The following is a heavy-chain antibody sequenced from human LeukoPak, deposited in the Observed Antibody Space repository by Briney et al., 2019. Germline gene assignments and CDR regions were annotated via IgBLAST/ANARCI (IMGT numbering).Heavy chain of an antibody. V-gene: IGHV4-34*01. CDR1: GFTFSSCA. CDR3: ARGLSSSWYRPGDY. D-gene: IGHD6-13*01. J-gene: IGHJ4*02. Sequence: PGRSLRLSCAASGFTFSSCAMHWVRQPPGKGLEWIGEINHSGSTNYNPSLKSRVTISVDTSKNQFSLKLSSVTAADTAVYYCARGLSSSWYRPGDYWGQGTLVTVSS. CDR2: INHSGST.